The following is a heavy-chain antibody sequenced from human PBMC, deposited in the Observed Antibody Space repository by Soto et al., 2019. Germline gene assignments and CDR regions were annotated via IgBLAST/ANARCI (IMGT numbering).Heavy chain of an antibody. Sequence: VQLVESGGGLVQPGGSLRLSCAASGFTFSSYWMSWVRQAPGKGLEWVANIKQDGSEKYYVDSVKGRFTISRDNAKNSLYLQMNSLRAEDTAVYYCARLRGVYSSSSLLPYYFDYWGQGTLVTVSS. CDR1: GFTFSSYW. J-gene: IGHJ4*02. CDR3: ARLRGVYSSSSLLPYYFDY. D-gene: IGHD6-6*01. CDR2: IKQDGSEK. V-gene: IGHV3-7*01.